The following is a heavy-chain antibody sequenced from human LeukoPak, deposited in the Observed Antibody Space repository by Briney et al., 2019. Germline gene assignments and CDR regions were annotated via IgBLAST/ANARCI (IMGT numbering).Heavy chain of an antibody. CDR2: IYANGST. Sequence: GGSLRLSCAASGFTFSSYSMNWVRQAPGKGLEWVPVIYANGSTYYPDSVKGRFTISRDNSKSSLYLQMNSLRAEDAAVYYCARCKGGWSDHYYGLDVWGQGTTVTVS. J-gene: IGHJ6*02. CDR3: ARCKGGWSDHYYGLDV. V-gene: IGHV3-53*01. CDR1: GFTFSSYS. D-gene: IGHD6-19*01.